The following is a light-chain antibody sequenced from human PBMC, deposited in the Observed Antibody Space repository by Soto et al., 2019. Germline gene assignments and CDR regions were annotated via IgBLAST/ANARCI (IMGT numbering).Light chain of an antibody. CDR2: DAS. J-gene: IGKJ4*01. CDR3: PQRSNWPVT. CDR1: QSINRH. Sequence: ESVLIESPAPRSLSKGERATLTCRASQSINRHLAWYRQKPGQAPRLLIYDASNRATGIPARFSGSGSGTDFTLTISSLEPEDFAVYYCPQRSNWPVTSGGGAKAAIK. V-gene: IGKV3-11*01.